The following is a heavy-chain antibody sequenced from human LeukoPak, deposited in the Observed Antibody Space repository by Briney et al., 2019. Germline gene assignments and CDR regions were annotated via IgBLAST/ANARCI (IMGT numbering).Heavy chain of an antibody. CDR3: ARNSESNRPVDC. CDR2: INTDGSTT. Sequence: PGGSLRLSCAASGFTFSSYWMHWVRQAPGKGLVWISGINTDGSTTSYADSVKGRFTISRDNANNTLYLQMNSLRAEDTAVYYCARNSESNRPVDCWGQGTLVAVSS. V-gene: IGHV3-74*01. J-gene: IGHJ4*02. CDR1: GFTFSSYW. D-gene: IGHD1-14*01.